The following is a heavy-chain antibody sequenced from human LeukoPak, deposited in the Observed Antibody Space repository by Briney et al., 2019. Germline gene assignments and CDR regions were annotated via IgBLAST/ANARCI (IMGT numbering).Heavy chain of an antibody. D-gene: IGHD3-10*01. V-gene: IGHV4-59*01. J-gene: IGHJ4*02. CDR1: SGSMSGYH. Sequence: SETLSLTCTVASGSMSGYHWSWIRQTPGKGLEWIGHIYYSGTTYYNPSLKSRVTISIEMSENQFSLNLSSVTSADTAVYYCSRDLGSGFPAPFDYWGQGTLVTVSS. CDR3: SRDLGSGFPAPFDY. CDR2: IYYSGTT.